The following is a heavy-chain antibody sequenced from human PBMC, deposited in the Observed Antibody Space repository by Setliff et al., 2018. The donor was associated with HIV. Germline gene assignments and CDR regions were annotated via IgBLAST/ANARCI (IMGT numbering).Heavy chain of an antibody. CDR1: SGSISTYY. V-gene: IGHV4-59*01. J-gene: IGHJ3*02. D-gene: IGHD3-10*01. CDR2: IYYTGST. CDR3: ARAPTPYFGNNKSSWPDAFDI. Sequence: SETLSLTCTVSSGSISTYYWTWIRQPPGKGLEYIGYIYYTGSTDYNPSLNGRVTISIDMSKIQFSLKLNSVTAADTAVYYCARAPTPYFGNNKSSWPDAFDIWGRGTMVTVSS.